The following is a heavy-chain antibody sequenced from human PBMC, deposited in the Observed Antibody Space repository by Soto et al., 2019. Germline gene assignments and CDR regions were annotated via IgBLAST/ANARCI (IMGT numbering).Heavy chain of an antibody. Sequence: SETLSLTCTLTGGSLRNYYWIWIRQPPKKGLEWVGYMFNGGRANYNPSLKSRVAISVDMSQNQFSLKLTSVTAADTAVYYCARHGAIYSNSWYDFDYWGQGTLVTVSS. V-gene: IGHV4-59*08. CDR1: GGSLRNYY. CDR3: ARHGAIYSNSWYDFDY. CDR2: MFNGGRA. J-gene: IGHJ4*02. D-gene: IGHD5-18*01.